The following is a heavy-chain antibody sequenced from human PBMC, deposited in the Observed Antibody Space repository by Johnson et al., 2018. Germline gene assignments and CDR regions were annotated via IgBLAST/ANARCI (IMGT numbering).Heavy chain of an antibody. CDR2: MNPNSGNT. CDR1: GYTFTSYD. Sequence: QVQLQESGAEVKKPGASVKVSCKASGYTFTSYDINWVRQATGQGLEWMGWMNPNSGNTGYAQKFQGRVTMTRNTSISTAYMGLSSLRSEDTAVYSCSRSLGDEDYYGMDVWGQGTTVTVSS. D-gene: IGHD2-21*02. J-gene: IGHJ6*02. CDR3: SRSLGDEDYYGMDV. V-gene: IGHV1-8*01.